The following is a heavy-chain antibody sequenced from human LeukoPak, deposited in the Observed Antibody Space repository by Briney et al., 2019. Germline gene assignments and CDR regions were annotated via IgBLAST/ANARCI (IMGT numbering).Heavy chain of an antibody. J-gene: IGHJ4*02. CDR2: INHSGST. D-gene: IGHD3-16*01. CDR1: GGSFSGYY. CDR3: ARKRPFIPSPDFDY. Sequence: PSETLSLTCAVYGGSFSGYYWSWIRQPPGKGLEWIGEINHSGSTNYNPSLKSRVTISVDTSKNQFSLKLSSVTAADTAVYYCARKRPFIPSPDFDYWGQGTLVTVSS. V-gene: IGHV4-34*01.